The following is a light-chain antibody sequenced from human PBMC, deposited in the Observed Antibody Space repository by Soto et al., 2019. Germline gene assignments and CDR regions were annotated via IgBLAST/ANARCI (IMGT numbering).Light chain of an antibody. V-gene: IGLV2-8*01. CDR3: SSFAGGGNPVL. CDR2: EVT. CDR1: SSDVGGYNY. Sequence: QSALTQPPSASGSLGQSVTISCTGTSSDVGGYNYVSWHQQHPGKAPKVMIYEVTKRPPGVPDRFSGSKSGNTASLTVSGIQAEDEAEYYCSSFAGGGNPVLLGGGTKLTVL. J-gene: IGLJ2*01.